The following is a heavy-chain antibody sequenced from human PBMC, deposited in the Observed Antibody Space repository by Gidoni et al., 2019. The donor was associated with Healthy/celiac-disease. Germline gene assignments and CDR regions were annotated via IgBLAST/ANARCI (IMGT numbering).Heavy chain of an antibody. J-gene: IGHJ2*01. Sequence: EVQLLESGGGLVQPGGSLRLSCAASGFTFRSYAMSWVRQAPGKGLEWVSAISCSGGSTYYADSVKGRFTISRDNSKNTLYLQMNSLRAEDTAVYYCAKNYDSSGYYFGYFDLWGRGTLVTVSS. CDR2: ISCSGGST. D-gene: IGHD3-22*01. CDR3: AKNYDSSGYYFGYFDL. CDR1: GFTFRSYA. V-gene: IGHV3-23*01.